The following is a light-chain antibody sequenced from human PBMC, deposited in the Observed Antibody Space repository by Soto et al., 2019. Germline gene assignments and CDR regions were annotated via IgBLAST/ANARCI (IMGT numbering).Light chain of an antibody. CDR2: AAS. CDR3: QQSYSTPLT. Sequence: TIPFRASQSISSYLNWYQQKPGKAPKLLIYAASSLQSGVPSRFSGSGSGTDFTLTISSLQPEDFATYYCQQSYSTPLTFGGGTKVDIK. CDR1: QSISSY. V-gene: IGKV1-39*01. J-gene: IGKJ4*01.